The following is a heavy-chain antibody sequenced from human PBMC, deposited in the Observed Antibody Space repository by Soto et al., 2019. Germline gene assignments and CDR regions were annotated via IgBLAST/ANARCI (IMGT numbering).Heavy chain of an antibody. J-gene: IGHJ6*02. V-gene: IGHV3-73*02. Sequence: EVQLVESGGGLVQPGGSLKLSCAASGFTFSGSAMHWVRQASGKGLEWVGRIRSKANSYATAYAASVKGRFTISRDDSNNTAYLQMNSLKTEDTAVYYCTRHGGMVGATYYYYGMDVWGQGTTVTVSS. CDR3: TRHGGMVGATYYYYGMDV. CDR1: GFTFSGSA. D-gene: IGHD1-26*01. CDR2: IRSKANSYAT.